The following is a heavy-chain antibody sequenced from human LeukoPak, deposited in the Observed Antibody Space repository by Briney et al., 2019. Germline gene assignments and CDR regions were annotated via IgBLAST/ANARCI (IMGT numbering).Heavy chain of an antibody. D-gene: IGHD1-26*01. CDR3: AKGWSSGSHPIDN. V-gene: IGHV3-23*01. J-gene: IGHJ4*02. Sequence: PGGSLRLSCAASGFTFISYDMSWVRQAPGKGLEWVSGISTSGGSTYYADSVKGRFTISRDNFKNTLYLQMNSLRAEDTAVYSCAKGWSSGSHPIDNWGQGTLVTVSS. CDR2: ISTSGGST. CDR1: GFTFISYD.